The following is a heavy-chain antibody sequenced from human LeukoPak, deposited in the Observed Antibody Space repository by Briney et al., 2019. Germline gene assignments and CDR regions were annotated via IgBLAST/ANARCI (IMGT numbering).Heavy chain of an antibody. D-gene: IGHD6-13*01. J-gene: IGHJ4*02. CDR1: GYTFTSYA. CDR3: VFLYSSSWYYFDY. Sequence: ASVKVSCKASGYTFTSYAISWVRQAPGQGLEWMGRIIPILGIANYAQKFQGRVTITADKSTSTAYMELSSLRSEDTAVYYCVFLYSSSWYYFDYWGQGTLVTVSS. V-gene: IGHV1-69*04. CDR2: IIPILGIA.